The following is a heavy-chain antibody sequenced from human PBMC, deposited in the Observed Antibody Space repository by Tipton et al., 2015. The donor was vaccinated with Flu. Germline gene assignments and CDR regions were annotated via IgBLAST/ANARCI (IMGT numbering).Heavy chain of an antibody. CDR2: INDSGST. Sequence: TLSLTCTVYGETLTNYYWSWIRQPPAKGLEWIGEINDSGSTHYSPSLKSRVTMSVDTSKNQFSLKLSSVTAADTSMYYCGRMEYSFGSFVRLDAFDVWGQGSMGTFSS. V-gene: IGHV4-34*01. CDR1: GETLTNYY. J-gene: IGHJ3*01. CDR3: GRMEYSFGSFVRLDAFDV. D-gene: IGHD5-18*01.